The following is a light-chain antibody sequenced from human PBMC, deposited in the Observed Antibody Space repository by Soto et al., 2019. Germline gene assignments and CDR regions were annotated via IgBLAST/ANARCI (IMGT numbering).Light chain of an antibody. CDR3: QQYSSGWT. Sequence: DIQMTQSPSTLSASVGDRVTITCRASQSIGRWLAWHKQKPGKAPSLLIYEASGLETGVPSRFSGSGSGTEFSLTISSLQPDDSATYYCQQYSSGWTFGQGTKVEIK. V-gene: IGKV1-5*03. J-gene: IGKJ1*01. CDR1: QSIGRW. CDR2: EAS.